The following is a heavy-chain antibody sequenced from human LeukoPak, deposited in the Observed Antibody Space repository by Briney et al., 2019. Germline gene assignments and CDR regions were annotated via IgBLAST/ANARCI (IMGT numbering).Heavy chain of an antibody. CDR1: GYTFTGYY. J-gene: IGHJ4*02. V-gene: IGHV1-2*02. CDR2: INPNSGGT. D-gene: IGHD4-23*01. Sequence: GASVKVSCKASGYTFTGYYMHWVRQAPGQGLEWMGWINPNSGGTNYAQKFQGRVTMTRDTSINAAYMELSRLRSDDTAVYYCARDSGYGGNSIDYWGQGTLVTVSS. CDR3: ARDSGYGGNSIDY.